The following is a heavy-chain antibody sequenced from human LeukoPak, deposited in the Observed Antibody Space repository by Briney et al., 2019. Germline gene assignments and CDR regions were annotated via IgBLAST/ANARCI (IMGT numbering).Heavy chain of an antibody. CDR3: ARAGAGVMTFDY. D-gene: IGHD3-16*01. CDR1: GGSISSSSYY. CDR2: IYHSGST. J-gene: IGHJ4*02. Sequence: SETLSLTCTVSGGSISSSSYYWGWIRQPPGKGLEWIGYIYHSGSTYYNPSLKSRVTISVDRSKNQFSLKLSSVTAADTAVYYCARAGAGVMTFDYWGQGTLVTVSS. V-gene: IGHV4-30-2*01.